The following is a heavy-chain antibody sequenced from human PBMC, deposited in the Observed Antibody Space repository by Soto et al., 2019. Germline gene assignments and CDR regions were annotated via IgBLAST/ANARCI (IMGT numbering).Heavy chain of an antibody. Sequence: ASVKVSCKASGYTLTSYAMHWVRQAPGQRLEWMGWINAGNGNTKYSQKFQGRVTITRDTSASTAYMELSSLRSEDTAVYYCARSSSGWYLNRFDYWGQGTLVTVSS. CDR1: GYTLTSYA. J-gene: IGHJ4*02. CDR2: INAGNGNT. CDR3: ARSSSGWYLNRFDY. V-gene: IGHV1-3*01. D-gene: IGHD6-19*01.